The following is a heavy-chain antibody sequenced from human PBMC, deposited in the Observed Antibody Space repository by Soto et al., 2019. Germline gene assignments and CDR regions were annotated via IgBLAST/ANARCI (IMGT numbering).Heavy chain of an antibody. CDR2: IYWDDDK. J-gene: IGHJ4*02. CDR3: AHYDYGGLVY. V-gene: IGHV2-5*02. D-gene: IGHD4-17*01. Sequence: QIILKESGPTLVKPTQTLTLTCTFSGFSLSTSGVGVTWIRQPPGKALEWLALIYWDDDKRYSPSLKNRLTITQDTSQNQVVLTITNMDPVDTATYYCAHYDYGGLVYWGQGALVTVSS. CDR1: GFSLSTSGVG.